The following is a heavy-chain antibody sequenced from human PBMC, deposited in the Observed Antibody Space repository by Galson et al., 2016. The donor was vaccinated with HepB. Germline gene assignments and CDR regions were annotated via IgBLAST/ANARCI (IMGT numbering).Heavy chain of an antibody. D-gene: IGHD3/OR15-3a*01. CDR3: ARRTRGVAGTGFDY. V-gene: IGHV5-51*01. CDR1: TYSFNTYW. CDR2: IYPDDSDT. J-gene: IGHJ4*02. Sequence: QSGAEVKKPGESLKISCKGSTYSFNTYWIGWARQLPGKGLEWMGIIYPDDSDTRYSPSFRGQVTISADKSITTAYLQWSSRKASDTAMYYCARRTRGVAGTGFDYWGQGTQVTVSS.